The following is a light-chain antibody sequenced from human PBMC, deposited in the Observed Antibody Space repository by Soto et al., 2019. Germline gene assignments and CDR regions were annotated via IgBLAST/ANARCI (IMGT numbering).Light chain of an antibody. V-gene: IGKV1-5*03. Sequence: DIQMTQSPSTLSASVGDRVTITCRASQSISTWLAWFQQKPGKAPNLLIYKASSLESGGPSRFSGSGSGTEFTLTISTLQPDDFATYYCQQYSSSPLTFGGGTKVEIK. CDR1: QSISTW. J-gene: IGKJ4*01. CDR2: KAS. CDR3: QQYSSSPLT.